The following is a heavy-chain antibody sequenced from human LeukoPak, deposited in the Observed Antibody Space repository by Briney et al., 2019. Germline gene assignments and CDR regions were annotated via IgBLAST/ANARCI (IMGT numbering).Heavy chain of an antibody. J-gene: IGHJ4*02. CDR3: AREVVSMIEVGYFDS. V-gene: IGHV4-31*03. CDR1: GGSISSGGYY. D-gene: IGHD3-22*01. CDR2: IYYSEYT. Sequence: TSETLSLTCNVSGGSISSGGYYWNWIRQHPGKGLEWIGHIYYSEYTYYNPSLRSRVTISVDTSKNQFSLKLNSVSVADTAVYYCAREVVSMIEVGYFDSWGQGTLVTVSS.